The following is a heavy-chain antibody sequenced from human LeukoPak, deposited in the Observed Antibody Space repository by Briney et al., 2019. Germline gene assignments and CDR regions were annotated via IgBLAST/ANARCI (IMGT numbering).Heavy chain of an antibody. J-gene: IGHJ4*02. D-gene: IGHD6-6*01. V-gene: IGHV4-39*07. CDR1: GGSISSSGHY. Sequence: PSETLSLTCTVSGGSISSSGHYWGWIRQPPGKGLEWIGSISSSGSTYYNPSLKSRDTISVDTSKNQFSLKLSSVTAADTAVYYCARFSSSLYGPQDYWGQGTLVTVSS. CDR3: ARFSSSLYGPQDY. CDR2: ISSSGST.